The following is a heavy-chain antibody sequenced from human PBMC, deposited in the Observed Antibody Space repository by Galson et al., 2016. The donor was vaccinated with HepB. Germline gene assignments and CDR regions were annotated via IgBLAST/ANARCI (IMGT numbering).Heavy chain of an antibody. Sequence: SLRLSCAVSGFTFSRLWMNWVRQAPGKGLEWVASIFSSGGYIDYADSVKGRFTVSRDNAKNSLYLQMNSLRAEDTAVHYCARRGLLHLALDYWGQGALVTVSS. D-gene: IGHD5/OR15-5a*01. CDR1: GFTFSRLW. CDR3: ARRGLLHLALDY. J-gene: IGHJ4*02. CDR2: IFSSGGYI. V-gene: IGHV3-21*03.